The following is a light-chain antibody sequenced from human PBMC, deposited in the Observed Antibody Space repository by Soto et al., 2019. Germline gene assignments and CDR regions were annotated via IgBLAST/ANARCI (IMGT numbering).Light chain of an antibody. V-gene: IGKV3-11*01. J-gene: IGKJ1*01. CDR1: QSVSSA. CDR2: EAS. CDR3: QQRSNWPRT. Sequence: EIVLTQSPATLTLSPWERATLSCRAIQSVSSALAWYQQKPGQAPRLLIYEASNRATSIPAMVSGSGSGTDYTLPISSREPEDFAVYYCQQRSNWPRTFGQGTKVEIK.